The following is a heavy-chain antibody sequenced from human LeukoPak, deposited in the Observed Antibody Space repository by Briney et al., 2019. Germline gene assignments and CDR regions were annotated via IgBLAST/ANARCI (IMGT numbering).Heavy chain of an antibody. D-gene: IGHD3-3*01. J-gene: IGHJ5*02. CDR3: ARSLRFLEWLPTFDP. V-gene: IGHV4-34*01. CDR1: GGSFSGYY. Sequence: SETLSLTCAVYGGSFSGYYWSWIRQPPGKGLEWIGEINHSGSTNYNPSLKSRVTISVDTSKNQFSLKLSSVTAADTAVYYCARSLRFLEWLPTFDPWGQGTLVTVSS. CDR2: INHSGST.